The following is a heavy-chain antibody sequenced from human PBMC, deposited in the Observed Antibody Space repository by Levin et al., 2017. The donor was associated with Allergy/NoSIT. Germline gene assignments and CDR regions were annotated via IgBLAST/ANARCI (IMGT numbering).Heavy chain of an antibody. Sequence: TSETLSLTCAVSGGSISSSNWWSWVRQPPGKGLEWIGEIYHSGSTNYNPSLKSRVTISVDKSKNQFSLKLSSVTAADTAVYYCARMTEQQWELLSYFDYWGQGTLVTVSS. CDR1: GGSISSSNW. D-gene: IGHD1-26*01. CDR3: ARMTEQQWELLSYFDY. J-gene: IGHJ4*02. V-gene: IGHV4-4*02. CDR2: IYHSGST.